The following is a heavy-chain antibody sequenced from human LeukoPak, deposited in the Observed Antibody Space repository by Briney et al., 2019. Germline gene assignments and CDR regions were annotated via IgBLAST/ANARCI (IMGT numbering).Heavy chain of an antibody. D-gene: IGHD3-16*01. Sequence: ASVKVSCKASGYTFTVYSINWLRQAPGQGLEWMGWITTSTGKPTYAQGFTGRFVFPLDTSVSTTYLHINSLKAEDAAVYYCARDASMINFDYWGQGSLVTVSS. V-gene: IGHV7-4-1*02. CDR3: ARDASMINFDY. CDR1: GYTFTVYS. CDR2: ITTSTGKP. J-gene: IGHJ4*02.